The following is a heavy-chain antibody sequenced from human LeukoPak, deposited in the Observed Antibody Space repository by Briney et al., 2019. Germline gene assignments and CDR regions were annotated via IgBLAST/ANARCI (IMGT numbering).Heavy chain of an antibody. J-gene: IGHJ2*01. Sequence: PSETLSLTCAVYGRSFSGYYWSCIRQPPGKGLEWIGEINHSGSTNYNPSLKSRVTISVDTSKNQFSLKLSSVTAADTAIYYCARVSFRVVVAATFYWYFDLWGRGTLVTVSS. V-gene: IGHV4-34*01. CDR2: INHSGST. CDR3: ARVSFRVVVAATFYWYFDL. CDR1: GRSFSGYY. D-gene: IGHD2-15*01.